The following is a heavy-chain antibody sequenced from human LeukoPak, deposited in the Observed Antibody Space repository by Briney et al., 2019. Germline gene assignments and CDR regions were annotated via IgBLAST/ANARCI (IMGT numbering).Heavy chain of an antibody. CDR2: ISGSGGST. D-gene: IGHD5-12*01. Sequence: QSGGSLRLSCAASGFTFSSYAMSWVRQAPGKGLEWVSAISGSGGSTYYADSVKGRFTISRDNSKNTLYLQMNSLRAEDTAVYYCAKDYIVATDWYFDLWGRGTLVTASS. V-gene: IGHV3-23*01. CDR1: GFTFSSYA. J-gene: IGHJ2*01. CDR3: AKDYIVATDWYFDL.